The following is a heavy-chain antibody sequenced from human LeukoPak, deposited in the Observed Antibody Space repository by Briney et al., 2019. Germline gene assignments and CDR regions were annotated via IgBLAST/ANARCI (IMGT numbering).Heavy chain of an antibody. V-gene: IGHV1-2*02. D-gene: IGHD3-10*01. Sequence: ASVKVSCKASGGTFSSYAISWVRQAPGQGLEWMGWINPNSGGTNYAQKFQGRVTMTRDTSISTAYMELSRLRSDDTAVYYCARGGVLLWFGDYYYYGMDVWGQGITVTVSS. CDR3: ARGGVLLWFGDYYYYGMDV. J-gene: IGHJ6*02. CDR1: GGTFSSYA. CDR2: INPNSGGT.